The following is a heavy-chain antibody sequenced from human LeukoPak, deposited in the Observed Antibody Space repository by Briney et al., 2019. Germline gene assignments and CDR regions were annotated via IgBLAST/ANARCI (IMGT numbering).Heavy chain of an antibody. CDR3: ARDYGDYYFDY. CDR1: GYTFTSYD. D-gene: IGHD4-17*01. Sequence: ASVKVSCKASGYTFTSYDFNWVRQAPGQGPEWIGWMNPNSGTTGYAQKFQGRVTMTRDTSISTAYMDLSSLRSEDTAVYYCARDYGDYYFDYWGQGTLVTVSS. J-gene: IGHJ4*02. CDR2: MNPNSGTT. V-gene: IGHV1-8*01.